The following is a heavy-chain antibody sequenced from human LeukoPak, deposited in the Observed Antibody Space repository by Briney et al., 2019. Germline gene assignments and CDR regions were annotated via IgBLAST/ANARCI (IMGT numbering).Heavy chain of an antibody. CDR2: IRPSGGTK. D-gene: IGHD6-19*01. Sequence: GGSLRLSCAASGFSFSDYEMNWVRLAPGKGLEWVSNIRPSGGTKYYADSVKGRFTISGDNAKNSLYLQMNSLRAEDTGVYYCSKLAVASADSWGQGTLVTVSS. J-gene: IGHJ4*02. CDR3: SKLAVASADS. CDR1: GFSFSDYE. V-gene: IGHV3-48*03.